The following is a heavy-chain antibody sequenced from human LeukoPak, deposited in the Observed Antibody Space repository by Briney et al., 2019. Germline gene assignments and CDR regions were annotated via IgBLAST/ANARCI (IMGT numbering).Heavy chain of an antibody. Sequence: GGSLRLSCAASGFTFSSYWMSWVRQAPGKGLEWVANIKQDGSEKYYVDSVKGRFTISRDNAKNSLYLQMNSLRAEDTAVYYCARAVQGYFNWFDPWGQGTLVTVSS. CDR3: ARAVQGYFNWFDP. J-gene: IGHJ5*02. V-gene: IGHV3-7*01. D-gene: IGHD1-1*01. CDR2: IKQDGSEK. CDR1: GFTFSSYW.